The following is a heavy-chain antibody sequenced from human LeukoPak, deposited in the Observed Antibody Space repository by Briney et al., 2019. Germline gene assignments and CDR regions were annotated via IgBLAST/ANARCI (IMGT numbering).Heavy chain of an antibody. CDR1: GGSISSSSYY. CDR2: IFYTAST. CDR3: ARSLSAAGTVDY. V-gene: IGHV4-39*01. J-gene: IGHJ4*02. Sequence: SETLSLTCTVSGGSISSSSYYWGWIRQPPGEGLEWIGSIFYTASTYYNPSLKSRVTISVDTSKYQFSLKLSSVTAADTAVYYCARSLSAAGTVDYWGQGTLVTVSS. D-gene: IGHD6-13*01.